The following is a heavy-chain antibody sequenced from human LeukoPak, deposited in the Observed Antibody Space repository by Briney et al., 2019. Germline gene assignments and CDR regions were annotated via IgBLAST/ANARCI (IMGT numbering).Heavy chain of an antibody. V-gene: IGHV3-23*01. CDR3: ARRSGPTSGYLDY. Sequence: GGSLRLSCEVSGFTFSNYAMIWVRQAPGQGLEWVSAISGSGGRTGYADSVRGRFTISRDNSKNTLYLQMNSLRAEDTALYSCARRSGPTSGYLDYWGQGTLVIVSS. CDR2: ISGSGGRT. D-gene: IGHD3-3*01. CDR1: GFTFSNYA. J-gene: IGHJ4*02.